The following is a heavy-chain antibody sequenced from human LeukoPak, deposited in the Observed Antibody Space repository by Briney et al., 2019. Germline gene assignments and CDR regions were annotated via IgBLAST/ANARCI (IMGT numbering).Heavy chain of an antibody. CDR3: AREGLGVVSFDP. CDR1: GGTFSSYA. CDR2: ISAYNGNT. Sequence: GASVKVSCKASGGTFSSYAISWVRQAPGQGLEWMGWISAYNGNTNYAQKLQGRVTMTTDTSTSTAYMELRSLRSDDTAVYYCAREGLGVVSFDPWGQGTLVTVSS. J-gene: IGHJ5*02. D-gene: IGHD2-2*01. V-gene: IGHV1-18*01.